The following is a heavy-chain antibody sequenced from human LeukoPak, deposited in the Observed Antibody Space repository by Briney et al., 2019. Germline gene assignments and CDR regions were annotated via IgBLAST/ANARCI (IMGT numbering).Heavy chain of an antibody. Sequence: GGSLRLSCAASGFTFSSYAMHWVRQAPGRGLGYVSAISSNGGSTYYANSVKGRFTISRDNSKNTLYLQMGSLRAEDMAVYYCARYDSSGPDAFDIWGQGTMVTVSS. J-gene: IGHJ3*02. D-gene: IGHD3-22*01. V-gene: IGHV3-64*01. CDR1: GFTFSSYA. CDR3: ARYDSSGPDAFDI. CDR2: ISSNGGST.